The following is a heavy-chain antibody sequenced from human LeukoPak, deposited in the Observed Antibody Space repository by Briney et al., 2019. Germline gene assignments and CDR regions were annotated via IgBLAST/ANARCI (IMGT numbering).Heavy chain of an antibody. J-gene: IGHJ4*02. D-gene: IGHD1-1*01. Sequence: GGSLRLSCAGSGFTFSRSWIHWVRQAPGKGLVWVSRMNGDGSTIDYAASVKGRFTISRDNANNTLYLQMNSLSAEDTAVYYCARAGNYYFEYWGQGTLVTVSS. CDR1: GFTFSRSW. V-gene: IGHV3-74*01. CDR3: ARAGNYYFEY. CDR2: MNGDGSTI.